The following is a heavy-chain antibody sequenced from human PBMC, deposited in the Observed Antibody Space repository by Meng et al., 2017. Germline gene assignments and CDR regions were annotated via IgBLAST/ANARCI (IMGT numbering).Heavy chain of an antibody. CDR2: ISYDGSNK. CDR1: GFTFSSYA. Sequence: GGSLRLSCAAPGFTFSSYAMHWVRQAPGKGLEWVAVISYDGSNKYYADSVKGRFTISRDNSKNTLYLQMNSLRAEDTAVYYCARDWTTVTGVYYYYGMDVWGQGTTVTVSS. CDR3: ARDWTTVTGVYYYYGMDV. J-gene: IGHJ6*02. V-gene: IGHV3-30*07. D-gene: IGHD4-17*01.